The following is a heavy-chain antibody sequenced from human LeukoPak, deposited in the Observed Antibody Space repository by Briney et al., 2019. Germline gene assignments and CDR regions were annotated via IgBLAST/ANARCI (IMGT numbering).Heavy chain of an antibody. CDR3: ARSPSGFLEWLALDY. V-gene: IGHV4-59*08. Sequence: PSETLSLTCTVSGGSISSYYWSWTRQPPGKGLEWIGYIYYSGSTNYNPSLKSRVTISVDTSKNQFSLKLSSVTAADTAVYYCARSPSGFLEWLALDYWGQGTLVTVSS. CDR2: IYYSGST. D-gene: IGHD3-3*01. J-gene: IGHJ4*02. CDR1: GGSISSYY.